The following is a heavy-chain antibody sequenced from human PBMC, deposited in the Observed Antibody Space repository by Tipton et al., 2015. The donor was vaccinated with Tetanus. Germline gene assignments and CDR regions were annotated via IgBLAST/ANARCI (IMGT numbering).Heavy chain of an antibody. CDR2: IKSDGTKT. Sequence: SLRLSCAASGFPFRSYWMHWVRQSPGKGLVWVSRIKSDGTKTTYADSVKGRFTISRDNAKNTLYLQMNNLRAEDTAVYYCVRHLVGAIPKGYNWFDPWGQGTLVTASS. D-gene: IGHD1-26*01. CDR3: VRHLVGAIPKGYNWFDP. CDR1: GFPFRSYW. J-gene: IGHJ5*01. V-gene: IGHV3-74*03.